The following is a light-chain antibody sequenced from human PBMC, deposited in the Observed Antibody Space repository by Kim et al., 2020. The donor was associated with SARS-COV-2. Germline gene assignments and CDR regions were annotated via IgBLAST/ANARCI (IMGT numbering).Light chain of an antibody. CDR1: QGISSY. CDR3: QQYYSYPPT. V-gene: IGKV1-8*01. CDR2: AAS. Sequence: GDRVTITCRASQGISSYLAWYQQKPGKAPKLLIYAASTLQSGVPSRFSGSGSGTDFTLTISCLQSEDFATYYCQQYYSYPPTFGQGTRLEIK. J-gene: IGKJ5*01.